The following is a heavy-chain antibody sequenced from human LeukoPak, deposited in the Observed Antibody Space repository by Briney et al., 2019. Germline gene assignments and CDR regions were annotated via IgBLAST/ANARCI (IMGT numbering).Heavy chain of an antibody. D-gene: IGHD3/OR15-3a*01. Sequence: GASVKVSCKASGYTFTGYYMHWVRQAPGQGLEWMGWINPNSGGTNYAQKFQGRVTMTRDTSISTAYMELSSLRSEDTAVYCCARLDHPPDYYYYYMDVWGKGTTVTISS. CDR3: ARLDHPPDYYYYYMDV. J-gene: IGHJ6*03. CDR2: INPNSGGT. V-gene: IGHV1-2*02. CDR1: GYTFTGYY.